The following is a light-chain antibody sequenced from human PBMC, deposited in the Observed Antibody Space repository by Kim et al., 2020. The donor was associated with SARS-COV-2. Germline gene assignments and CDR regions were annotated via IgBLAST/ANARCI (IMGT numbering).Light chain of an antibody. CDR1: QSLVHNDDGKTY. CDR3: MQTSHWPPIT. V-gene: IGKV2-30*02. Sequence: ASISCRSSQSLVHNDDGKTYLNWFHQRPGESPRRLIYQVSNRDSGVPDRFSGSGSVSDFTLRISRVEAEDVGIYYCMQTSHWPPITFGGGTKLEI. CDR2: QVS. J-gene: IGKJ4*01.